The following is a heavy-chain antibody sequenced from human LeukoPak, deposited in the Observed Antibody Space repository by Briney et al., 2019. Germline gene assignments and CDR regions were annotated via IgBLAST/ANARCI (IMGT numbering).Heavy chain of an antibody. CDR2: IIPIFGTA. V-gene: IGHV1-69*06. CDR3: ARDRGRYDSSGYYPPLFDY. J-gene: IGHJ4*02. D-gene: IGHD3-22*01. CDR1: GGTFSSYA. Sequence: SVKVSCKASGGTFSSYAISWVRQAPGQGLEWMGGIIPIFGTANYAQKFQGRVTITADKSTSTAYMELSSLRSEDTAVYYCARDRGRYDSSGYYPPLFDYWGQGTLVTVSS.